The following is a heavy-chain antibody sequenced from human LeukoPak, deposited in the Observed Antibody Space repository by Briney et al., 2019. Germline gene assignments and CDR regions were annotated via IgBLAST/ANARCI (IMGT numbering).Heavy chain of an antibody. Sequence: SETLSLTCTVSGGSVSSGSYYWSWIRQPPGKGLEWIGYIYYSGSTNYNPSLKSRVTISVDTSKNQFSLKLSSVTAADTAVYYCTRDSVYYDILTGYQHIYYFDYWGQGTLVTVSS. CDR1: GGSVSSGSYY. J-gene: IGHJ4*02. V-gene: IGHV4-61*01. CDR3: TRDSVYYDILTGYQHIYYFDY. CDR2: IYYSGST. D-gene: IGHD3-9*01.